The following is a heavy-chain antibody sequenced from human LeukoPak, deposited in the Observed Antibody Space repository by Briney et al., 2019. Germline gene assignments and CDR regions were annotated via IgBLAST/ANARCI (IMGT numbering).Heavy chain of an antibody. CDR2: ISYDGSNK. D-gene: IGHD6-6*01. J-gene: IGHJ4*02. CDR1: GFTFSSYA. Sequence: GGSLRLSCAASGFTFSSYAMHWVRQAPGKGLEWVAVISYDGSNKYYADSVKGRFTISRDNSKNTLYLQMNSLRAEDTAVYYCARGTIAARLRLDYWGQGTLVIVSS. V-gene: IGHV3-30*01. CDR3: ARGTIAARLRLDY.